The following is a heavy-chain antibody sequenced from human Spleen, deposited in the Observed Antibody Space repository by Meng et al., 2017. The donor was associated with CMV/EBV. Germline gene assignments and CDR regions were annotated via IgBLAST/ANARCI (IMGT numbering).Heavy chain of an antibody. Sequence: SCAASGFTFRSYAMHWVRQAPGKGLEWVAVISYDDTNKYYADSVKGRFTISRDNAKNSLYLQMNSLRAEDAAVYYCAGTTYYFRMDVWGQGTTVTVSS. CDR1: GFTFRSYA. D-gene: IGHD1-14*01. J-gene: IGHJ6*02. CDR2: ISYDDTNK. CDR3: AGTTYYFRMDV. V-gene: IGHV3-30*04.